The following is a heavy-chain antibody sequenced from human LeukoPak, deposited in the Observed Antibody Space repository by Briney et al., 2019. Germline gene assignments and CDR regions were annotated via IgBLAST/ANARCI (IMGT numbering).Heavy chain of an antibody. CDR3: ARVYDMVEVFDY. CDR1: GYTFTSYD. V-gene: IGHV1-8*01. CDR2: MNPNSGNT. Sequence: ASVKVSCKASGYTFTSYDINWVRQATGQGLEWMGWMNPNSGNTGYAQKFQGRVTMTRNTSISTAYMELSSLRSEDTAVYYCARVYDMVEVFDYWGQGTLVTVSS. J-gene: IGHJ4*02. D-gene: IGHD3-22*01.